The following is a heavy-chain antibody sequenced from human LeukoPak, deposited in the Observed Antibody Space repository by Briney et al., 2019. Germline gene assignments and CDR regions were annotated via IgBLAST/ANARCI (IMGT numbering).Heavy chain of an antibody. CDR3: ARALIAVAGMDAFDI. J-gene: IGHJ3*02. D-gene: IGHD6-19*01. Sequence: PGGSLRLSCAASGFTVSSNYMSWVREAPGKGLEWVSVIYSGGSTYYADSVKGRFTISRDNSKNTLYLQMNSLRAEDTAVYYCARALIAVAGMDAFDIWGQGTMVTVSS. V-gene: IGHV3-53*01. CDR2: IYSGGST. CDR1: GFTVSSNY.